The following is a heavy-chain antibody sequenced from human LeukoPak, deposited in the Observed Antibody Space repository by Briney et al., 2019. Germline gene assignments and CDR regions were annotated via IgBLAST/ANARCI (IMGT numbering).Heavy chain of an antibody. J-gene: IGHJ4*02. CDR2: ISSSGSTI. D-gene: IGHD5-12*01. CDR3: ARVGGYEVFDY. CDR1: GFTSTSSE. V-gene: IGHV3-48*03. Sequence: GGSLRLSCAAPGFTSTSSETNCARHARGKGLESVPYISSSGSTIYYADSVKGRFTISRDNAKNSLYLQMNSLRTEDTAVYYCARVGGYEVFDYWGQGTLFTVSS.